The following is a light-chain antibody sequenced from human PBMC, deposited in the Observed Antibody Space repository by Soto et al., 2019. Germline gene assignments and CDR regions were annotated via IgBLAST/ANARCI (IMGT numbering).Light chain of an antibody. Sequence: DIQMTQSPSTLSASVGDRVTITCRASQTTTSWLAWYQQKPGKAPKLLIYKTSSLASGVPSRFSGSGSGTEFTLTISSLQPDDFATYYCQQYKPYSYSFGQGTKREIK. CDR2: KTS. CDR3: QQYKPYSYS. V-gene: IGKV1-5*03. CDR1: QTTTSW. J-gene: IGKJ2*03.